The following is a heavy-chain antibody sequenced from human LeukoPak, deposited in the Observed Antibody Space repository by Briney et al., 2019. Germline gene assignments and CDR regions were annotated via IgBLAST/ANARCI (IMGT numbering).Heavy chain of an antibody. Sequence: QPGGSLRLSCSASGFTFSSYVMFWVRQAPGKGLEYVSAVSSIGGSTYYADSVKGRFTISRDNSKNTLYLQMISLRPEDTAVYYCAKVGYSYGSFDYWGQGTLVTVSS. D-gene: IGHD5-18*01. CDR2: VSSIGGST. CDR1: GFTFSSYV. V-gene: IGHV3-64D*09. CDR3: AKVGYSYGSFDY. J-gene: IGHJ4*02.